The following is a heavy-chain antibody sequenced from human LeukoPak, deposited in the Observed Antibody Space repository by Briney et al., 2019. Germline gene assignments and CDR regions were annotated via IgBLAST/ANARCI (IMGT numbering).Heavy chain of an antibody. J-gene: IGHJ4*02. CDR3: AKAVGYSSSYLGY. D-gene: IGHD6-13*01. Sequence: PGGSLRLSCAASGFTFSSYGMHWVRQAPGKGLEWVAFIRFDGRNIYYVDSVKGRFTISRDNSKNTLYLQMNSLRGEDTAVYYCAKAVGYSSSYLGYWGQGTLVTVSS. CDR1: GFTFSSYG. CDR2: IRFDGRNI. V-gene: IGHV3-30*02.